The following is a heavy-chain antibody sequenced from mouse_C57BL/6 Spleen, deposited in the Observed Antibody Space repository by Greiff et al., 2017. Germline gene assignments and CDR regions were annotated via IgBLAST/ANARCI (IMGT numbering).Heavy chain of an antibody. V-gene: IGHV1-53*01. J-gene: IGHJ3*01. CDR1: GYTFTSYW. CDR2: INPSNGGT. Sequence: VQLQQSGTELVKPGASVKLSCKASGYTFTSYWMHWVKQRPGQGLEWIGNINPSNGGTNYNEKFKSKATLTVDKSSSTAYMQLSSLTSEDSAVYYCARGGLNWDESAYWGQGTLVTVSA. D-gene: IGHD4-1*01. CDR3: ARGGLNWDESAY.